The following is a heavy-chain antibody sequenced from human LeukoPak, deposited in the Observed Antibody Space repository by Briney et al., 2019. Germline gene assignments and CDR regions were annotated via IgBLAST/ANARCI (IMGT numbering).Heavy chain of an antibody. CDR3: ARDLTTVTGAFDY. D-gene: IGHD4-17*01. J-gene: IGHJ4*02. V-gene: IGHV3-20*04. CDR2: INWNGGST. Sequence: GGSLRLSCAASGFTFDDYGMSWVRQAPGKGLEWVSGINWNGGSTGYADSVKGRFTTSRDNAKNSLYLQMDSLRAEDTALYYCARDLTTVTGAFDYWGQGTLVTVSS. CDR1: GFTFDDYG.